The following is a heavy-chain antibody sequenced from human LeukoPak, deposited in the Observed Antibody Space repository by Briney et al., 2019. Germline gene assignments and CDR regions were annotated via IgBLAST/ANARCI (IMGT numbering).Heavy chain of an antibody. D-gene: IGHD1-14*01. CDR3: ARVERPPVDWFDV. Sequence: GSVKVSCKVSGYTLTELSMHWVRQAPGKGLEWMGGFDPEDGETTYAQKFQGRVTMTADTFTDTAYMELSSLRPEDTAVYYCARVERPPVDWFDVWGQGTLVTVSS. V-gene: IGHV1-24*01. CDR1: GYTLTELS. J-gene: IGHJ5*02. CDR2: FDPEDGET.